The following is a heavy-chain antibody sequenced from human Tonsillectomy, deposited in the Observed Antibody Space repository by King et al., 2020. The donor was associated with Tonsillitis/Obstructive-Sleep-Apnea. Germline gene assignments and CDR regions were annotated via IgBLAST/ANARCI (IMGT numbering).Heavy chain of an antibody. V-gene: IGHV3-53*01. D-gene: IGHD2-8*01. Sequence: VQLVESGGGLIQPGGSLRLSCAASGFTISNNYMSWVRQAPGKGLEWVSVTYAGGSIYYADSVKGRFTISRDNSKNMVFLRMNSLRAEDTAVYYCARLFSXXATQVLSXFXXXXQGTLVTVSS. CDR3: ARLFSXXATQVLSXFXX. J-gene: IGHJ5*02. CDR1: GFTISNNY. CDR2: TYAGGSI.